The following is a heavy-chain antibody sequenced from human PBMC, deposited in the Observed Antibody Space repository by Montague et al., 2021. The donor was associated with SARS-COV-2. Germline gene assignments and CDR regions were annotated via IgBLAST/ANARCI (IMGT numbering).Heavy chain of an antibody. CDR1: GDSVSSHSAT. V-gene: IGHV6-1*01. CDR3: TSGREGNYNVMDV. CDR2: TYYRSKWYN. Sequence: CAISGDSVSSHSATWNWVTQSPSRALEWLGRTYYRSKWYNDYAVSVRGRVTINPDTSKNQFSLQLNSVTPEDTAIYYCTSGREGNYNVMDVWGQGTTVTVSS. J-gene: IGHJ6*02. D-gene: IGHD1-1*01.